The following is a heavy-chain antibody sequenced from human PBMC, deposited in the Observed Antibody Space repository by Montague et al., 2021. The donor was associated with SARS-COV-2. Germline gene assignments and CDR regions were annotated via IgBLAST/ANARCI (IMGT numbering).Heavy chain of an antibody. D-gene: IGHD1-26*01. V-gene: IGHV4-39*01. Sequence: SETLSLTCTVSGGSISSGDYFWGWIRQPQLKGLEWYGIISYSGRPHYXXXLTSRVTLSVDTSNIQLSLRLSTVTAADTSVYGCARQVGGGLWYFDLWGRGTLVTVSS. CDR2: ISYSGRP. CDR3: ARQVGGGLWYFDL. J-gene: IGHJ2*01. CDR1: GGSISSGDYF.